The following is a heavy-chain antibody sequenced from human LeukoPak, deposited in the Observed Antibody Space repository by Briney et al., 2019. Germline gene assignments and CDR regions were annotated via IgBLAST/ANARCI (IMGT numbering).Heavy chain of an antibody. V-gene: IGHV4-39*01. J-gene: IGHJ4*02. D-gene: IGHD3-10*01. CDR3: ARQTGSGLFSLP. CDR2: IYYSGST. Sequence: SETLSLTCTVSGGSISSSNYYWAWIRQPPGKGLEWIGNIYYSGSTYYNPSLNSRITIPIDTSKNQFSLKLSSVTAADTAVYYCARQTGSGLFSLPGGQGTLVTVSS. CDR1: GGSISSSNYY.